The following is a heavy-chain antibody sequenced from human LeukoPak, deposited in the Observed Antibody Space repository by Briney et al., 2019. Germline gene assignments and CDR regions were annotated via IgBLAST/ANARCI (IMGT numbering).Heavy chain of an antibody. Sequence: ASVKVSCKSSGYTFTNYGISWVRQAPGQGLEWMGWISTYNGNTNYAQKLQGRVTMTTDTSTSTAYMELRSLRSDDTAVYYCARDQTTERGATESYFDLWGRGTLVTASS. V-gene: IGHV1-18*01. J-gene: IGHJ2*01. CDR3: ARDQTTERGATESYFDL. CDR2: ISTYNGNT. CDR1: GYTFTNYG. D-gene: IGHD1-26*01.